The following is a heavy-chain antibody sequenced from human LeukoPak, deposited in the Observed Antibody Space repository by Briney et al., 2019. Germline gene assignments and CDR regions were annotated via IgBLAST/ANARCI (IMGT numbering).Heavy chain of an antibody. CDR1: GFIFSNYA. CDR2: ISRIGGST. D-gene: IGHD2-15*01. J-gene: IGHJ6*03. Sequence: GGSLRLSCAASGFIFSNYALAWVRQAPGKGLEWVSGISRIGGSTYYADSVKGRFTISRDNAKNSLFLQMNSLRAEDTAVYYCARVLRYCSGGNCYSGGLGYMDVWGKGTTVTISS. V-gene: IGHV3-23*01. CDR3: ARVLRYCSGGNCYSGGLGYMDV.